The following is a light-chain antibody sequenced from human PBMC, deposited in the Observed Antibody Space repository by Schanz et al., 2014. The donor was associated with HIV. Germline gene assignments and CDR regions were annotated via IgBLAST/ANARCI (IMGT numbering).Light chain of an antibody. CDR1: NIDVGGYNY. CDR2: DVT. V-gene: IGLV2-8*01. CDR3: SSYGGGDTLL. J-gene: IGLJ3*02. Sequence: QSALTQPPSASGSPGQSVTISCTGTNIDVGGYNYVSWYQQRPDKAPKLMIYDVTKRPSGVSSRFSGSKSGNTASLTISGLQAEDEADYYCSSYGGGDTLLFGGGTKVTVL.